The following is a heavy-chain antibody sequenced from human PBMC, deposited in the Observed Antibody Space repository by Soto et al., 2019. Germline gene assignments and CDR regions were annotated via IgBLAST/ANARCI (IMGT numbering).Heavy chain of an antibody. Sequence: PGGSLRLSCAASGFSFSTSGMHWVRQAPGKGLEWVSVISFDGDNEYSADSVKGRFTISRDNAKNPLHLQMNSLRAEDTAVYYCTRDASRDSSARGWFDPWGPGTLVTVS. CDR3: TRDASRDSSARGWFDP. V-gene: IGHV3-30*03. D-gene: IGHD6-13*01. CDR1: GFSFSTSG. J-gene: IGHJ5*02. CDR2: ISFDGDNE.